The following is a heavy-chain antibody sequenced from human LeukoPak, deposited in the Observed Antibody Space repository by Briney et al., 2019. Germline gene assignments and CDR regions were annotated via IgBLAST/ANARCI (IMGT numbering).Heavy chain of an antibody. Sequence: SETLSLTCTVSGGSISSYYWSWIRQPPGKGLEWIGYIYYSGSTNYNPSLKSRVTISVDTSKNQFSLKLSSVTAADTAVYYCARATYSSGYYYYMDVWGKGTTVTISS. V-gene: IGHV4-59*12. CDR3: ARATYSSGYYYYMDV. CDR2: IYYSGST. CDR1: GGSISSYY. J-gene: IGHJ6*03. D-gene: IGHD6-25*01.